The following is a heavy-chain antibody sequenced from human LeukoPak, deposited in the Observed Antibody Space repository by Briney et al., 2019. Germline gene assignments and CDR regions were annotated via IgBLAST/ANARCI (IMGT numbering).Heavy chain of an antibody. CDR1: GFSFSNSE. V-gene: IGHV3-48*03. CDR2: ISSGGSAT. CDR3: TSDCGRDCHRFDP. Sequence: GGSLRLSCAASGFSFSNSEMNWVRQAPGKGLEWVSYISSGGSATHYADSVKGRFTISRDNAKSSLYLQMNSLRAEDTAIYYCTSDCGRDCHRFDPWGQGTLVTVSS. J-gene: IGHJ5*02. D-gene: IGHD2-21*02.